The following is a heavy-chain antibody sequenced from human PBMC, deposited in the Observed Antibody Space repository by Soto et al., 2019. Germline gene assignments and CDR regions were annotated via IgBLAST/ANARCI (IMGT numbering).Heavy chain of an antibody. J-gene: IGHJ4*02. CDR1: GYSFTSYW. D-gene: IGHD3-9*01. CDR3: ARPSLRYFDWFYFDY. V-gene: IGHV5-51*01. Sequence: GESLKISCKGSGYSFTSYWIGWVRQMPGKGLEWMGIIYPGDFDTRYSPSFQGQVTISADKSISTAYLQWSSLKASDTAMYYCARPSLRYFDWFYFDYWGQGTLVTVSS. CDR2: IYPGDFDT.